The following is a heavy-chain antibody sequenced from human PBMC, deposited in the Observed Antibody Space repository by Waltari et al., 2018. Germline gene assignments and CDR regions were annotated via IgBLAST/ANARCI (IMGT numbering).Heavy chain of an antibody. Sequence: EVQLVESGGGLVQPGGSLRLSCAASGFSCSDPYMDWVRQAPGKGLEWVGRTRNKTYSYTTEYAASVKGRFTISRDDSKNSLYLQMNSLKTDDTAVYYCVRTTVVTLKNAFDIWGQGTMVTVSS. J-gene: IGHJ3*02. CDR1: GFSCSDPY. CDR2: TRNKTYSYTT. V-gene: IGHV3-72*01. CDR3: VRTTVVTLKNAFDI. D-gene: IGHD2-21*02.